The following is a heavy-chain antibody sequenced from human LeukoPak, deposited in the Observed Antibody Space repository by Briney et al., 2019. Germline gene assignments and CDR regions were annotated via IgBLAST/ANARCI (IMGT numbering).Heavy chain of an antibody. CDR2: ICSSSSYI. Sequence: GGSLRLSCAASGFTFSTYSMNWVRQAPGKGLEWVSSICSSSSYIYYADSVKGRFTISRDNAKDSLYLQMNGLRAEDTAVYYCARDRSASIAVVTAEIDYWGQGTLVTVSS. D-gene: IGHD6-19*01. V-gene: IGHV3-21*01. J-gene: IGHJ4*02. CDR3: ARDRSASIAVVTAEIDY. CDR1: GFTFSTYS.